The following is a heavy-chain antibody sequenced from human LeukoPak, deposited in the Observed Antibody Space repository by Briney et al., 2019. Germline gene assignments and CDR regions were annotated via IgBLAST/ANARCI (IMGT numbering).Heavy chain of an antibody. CDR1: GFTFSSYA. D-gene: IGHD2-8*02. CDR3: ARGDGAISTAGGYYFDF. V-gene: IGHV3-30-3*01. Sequence: GGSLRLSCAASGFTFSSYAMHWVRQAPGKGLEWVAVISYDGSNKYYADSVKGRFTISRDNSKNTLYLQMNSLRAEDTAVYYCARGDGAISTAGGYYFDFWGRGTLVTVSS. J-gene: IGHJ4*02. CDR2: ISYDGSNK.